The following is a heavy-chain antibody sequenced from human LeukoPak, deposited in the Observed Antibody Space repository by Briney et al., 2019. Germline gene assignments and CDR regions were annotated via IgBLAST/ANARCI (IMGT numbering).Heavy chain of an antibody. CDR3: ARDRASFPSYYDFWSGRSYYYYGMDV. CDR2: IWYDGSNK. CDR1: GFTFSSYG. D-gene: IGHD3-3*01. V-gene: IGHV3-33*01. J-gene: IGHJ6*02. Sequence: GGSLRLSCAASGFTFSSYGMHWVRQAPGKGLEWVAVIWYDGSNKYYVDSVKGRFTISRDNSKNTLYLQMNSLRAEDTAVYYCARDRASFPSYYDFWSGRSYYYYGMDVWGQGTTVTASS.